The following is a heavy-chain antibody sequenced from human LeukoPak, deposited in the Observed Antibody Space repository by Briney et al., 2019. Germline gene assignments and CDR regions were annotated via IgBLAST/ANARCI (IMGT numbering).Heavy chain of an antibody. CDR1: GGSISSYY. J-gene: IGHJ5*02. V-gene: IGHV4-59*01. CDR2: IYYSGST. Sequence: SETLSLTCTVSGGSISSYYWSWIRQPPGKGLEWIGYIYYSGSTNYNPPLKSRVTISVDTSKNQFSLKLSSVTAADTAVYYCARVDSSGWYLGFDPWGQGTLVTVSS. D-gene: IGHD6-19*01. CDR3: ARVDSSGWYLGFDP.